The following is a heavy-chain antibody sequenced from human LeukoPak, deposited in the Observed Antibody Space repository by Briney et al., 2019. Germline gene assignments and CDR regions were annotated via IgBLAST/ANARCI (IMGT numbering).Heavy chain of an antibody. CDR3: TAEGCSSTSCYYYYGMDV. CDR1: GFTFTSSA. Sequence: SVKVSCKASGFTFTSSAVQWVRQARGQRLEWIGWIVVGSGNTNYAQKFQERVTITRDMSTSTAYMELSSLRSEDTAVYYCTAEGCSSTSCYYYYGMDVWGQGTTVTVSS. V-gene: IGHV1-58*01. D-gene: IGHD2-2*01. J-gene: IGHJ6*02. CDR2: IVVGSGNT.